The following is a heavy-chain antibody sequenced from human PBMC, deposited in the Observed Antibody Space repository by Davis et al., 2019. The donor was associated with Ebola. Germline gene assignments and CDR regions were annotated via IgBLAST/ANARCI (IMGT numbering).Heavy chain of an antibody. J-gene: IGHJ5*02. CDR1: GGTFSSYA. V-gene: IGHV1-18*01. CDR3: ARVVWGSGFDP. D-gene: IGHD3-16*01. CDR2: MNPYSGNT. Sequence: ASVKVSCKASGGTFSSYAISWVRQAPGQGLEWKGGMNPYSGNTNYAQKLQGRVTVTTDTSTSTAYMELRSLRSDDTAVYYCARVVWGSGFDPWGQGTLVTVSS.